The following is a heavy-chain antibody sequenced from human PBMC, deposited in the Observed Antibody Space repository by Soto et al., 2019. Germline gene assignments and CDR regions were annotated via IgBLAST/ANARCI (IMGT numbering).Heavy chain of an antibody. CDR1: GFTFSSYA. CDR3: ARDLIDY. Sequence: GGSLRLSCAASGFTFSSYAMHWVRQAPGKGLEWVAVISYDGSNKYYADSVKGRFTISRDNSKNTLYLQMNSLRAEDTAVYYCARDLIDYWGQGTLVTVSS. V-gene: IGHV3-30-3*01. J-gene: IGHJ4*02. CDR2: ISYDGSNK.